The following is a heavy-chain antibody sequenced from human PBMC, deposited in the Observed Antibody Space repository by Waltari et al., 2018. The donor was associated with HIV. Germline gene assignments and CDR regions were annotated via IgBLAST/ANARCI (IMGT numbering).Heavy chain of an antibody. CDR1: GYSFPNSW. CDR3: ARRILNAYDNWFDP. CDR2: IDPGDSDT. Sequence: EVQLVQSGAEVKKPGEPLKISCKGSGYSFPNSWIGWVRKSPGKGLEWMGIIDPGDSDTRYSPSFQGQVTISADKSISTAYLQWSSLKASDTAMYYCARRILNAYDNWFDPWGQGTLVTVSS. V-gene: IGHV5-51*03. J-gene: IGHJ5*02. D-gene: IGHD3-9*01.